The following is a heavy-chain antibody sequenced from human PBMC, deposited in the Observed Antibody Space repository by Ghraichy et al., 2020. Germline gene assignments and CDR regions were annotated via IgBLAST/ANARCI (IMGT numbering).Heavy chain of an antibody. J-gene: IGHJ5*02. D-gene: IGHD6-19*01. CDR2: IVPSLNVA. CDR1: GDTFRTYA. Sequence: SVKVSCKTSGDTFRTYALSWLRQAPGQGREWMGLIVPSLNVATYAQNFKGRVSFTADKSTTTGYMVLSSLRSDDTAIYFCARFSREDEAVQQNWLDPWGQGTLVTVSA. CDR3: ARFSREDEAVQQNWLDP. V-gene: IGHV1-69*10.